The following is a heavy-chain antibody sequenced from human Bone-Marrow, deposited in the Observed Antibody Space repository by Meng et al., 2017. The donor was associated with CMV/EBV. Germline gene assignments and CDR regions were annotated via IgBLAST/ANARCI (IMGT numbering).Heavy chain of an antibody. D-gene: IGHD2-8*01. CDR1: GFTFSSYA. V-gene: IGHV3-30-3*01. Sequence: GESLKISCAASGFTFSSYAMHWVRQAPGKGLEWVAVISYDGSNKYYADSVKGRFTISRDNSKNTLYLQMNSLRAEDTAVYYCARDRNGVDGRVVYYYYGMDVWGQGTTV. J-gene: IGHJ6*02. CDR3: ARDRNGVDGRVVYYYYGMDV. CDR2: ISYDGSNK.